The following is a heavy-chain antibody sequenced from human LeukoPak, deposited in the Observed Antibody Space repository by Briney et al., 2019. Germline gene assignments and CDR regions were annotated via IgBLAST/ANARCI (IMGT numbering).Heavy chain of an antibody. CDR3: ARKYGEYDY. CDR1: GSTFSSYG. CDR2: IKRDGSEK. V-gene: IGHV3-7*04. Sequence: PGGSLRLSCAASGSTFSSYGMHWVRQAPGKGLEWVASIKRDGSEKYYVDSVKGRFAISRDNTKNSLYVQMNSLRAEDTAVYYCARKYGEYDYWGQGTLVTVSS. J-gene: IGHJ4*02. D-gene: IGHD3-10*01.